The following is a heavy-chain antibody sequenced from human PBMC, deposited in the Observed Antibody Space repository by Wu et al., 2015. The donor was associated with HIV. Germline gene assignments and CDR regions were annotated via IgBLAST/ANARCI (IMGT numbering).Heavy chain of an antibody. J-gene: IGHJ4*02. CDR3: ARDWPYDSSGYFPFDY. CDR2: ISAYSGNT. CDR1: GYTFTSFG. V-gene: IGHV1-18*01. Sequence: QVQLVQSGAEVKKPGASVKVSCKASGYTFTSFGISWVRQAPGQGLEWMGWISAYSGNTNXGQKFQDRVTMTTDTSTSTAYMELRSLRSDDTAVYYCARDWPYDSSGYFPFDYWGLGNAGHRLV. D-gene: IGHD3-22*01.